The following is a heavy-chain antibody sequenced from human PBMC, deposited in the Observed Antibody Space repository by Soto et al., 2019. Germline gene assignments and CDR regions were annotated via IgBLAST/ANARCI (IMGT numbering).Heavy chain of an antibody. CDR2: ISAYNGNT. Sequence: ASVKVSCKASGYTFTSYGISWVRQAPGQGLEWMGWISAYNGNTNYAQKLQGRVTMTTDTSTSTAYMELRSLRSDDTAVYYCARDYGDYGPLYYYYGMDVWGQGTTVTV. CDR3: ARDYGDYGPLYYYYGMDV. V-gene: IGHV1-18*01. J-gene: IGHJ6*02. D-gene: IGHD4-17*01. CDR1: GYTFTSYG.